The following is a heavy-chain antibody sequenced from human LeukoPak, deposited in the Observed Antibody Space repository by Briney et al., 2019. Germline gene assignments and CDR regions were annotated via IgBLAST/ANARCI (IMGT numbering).Heavy chain of an antibody. CDR1: GFTFSSYG. J-gene: IGHJ4*02. D-gene: IGHD3-10*01. Sequence: GRSLRLSCAASGFTFSSYGMHWVRQAPGEGLEWVAVIWYDGSNKYYADSVKGRFTISRDNSKNTLYLQMNSLRAEDTAVYYCARDRYYGSGSYFLFDYWGQGTLVTVSS. CDR3: ARDRYYGSGSYFLFDY. CDR2: IWYDGSNK. V-gene: IGHV3-33*01.